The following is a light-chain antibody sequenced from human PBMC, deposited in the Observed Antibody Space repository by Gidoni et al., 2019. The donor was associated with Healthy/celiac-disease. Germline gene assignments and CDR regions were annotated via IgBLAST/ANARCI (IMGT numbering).Light chain of an antibody. CDR2: WAS. CDR3: QQYYSTPLT. V-gene: IGKV4-1*01. J-gene: IGKJ4*01. Sequence: DIVMTQFPDSLAVSLGERATINCKSSQSVLYSSNNKNYLAWYQQKPGQPPKLLIYWASTRESGVPDRFSGSGSGTDFTLTISSLQAEDVAVYYCQQYYSTPLTFGGRTKVEIK. CDR1: QSVLYSSNNKNY.